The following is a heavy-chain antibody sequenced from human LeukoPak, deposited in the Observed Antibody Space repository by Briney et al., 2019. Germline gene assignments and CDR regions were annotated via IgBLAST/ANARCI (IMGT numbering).Heavy chain of an antibody. CDR1: GYSFISYW. Sequence: GESLKISCKASGYSFISYWIGWVRQMPGKGLEWMGIIYPGDSDTRYSPSFQGQVTISADKSISTAYLQWSSLKASDTAMYYCARRDSSGWYGKENAFDIWGQGTMVTVSS. CDR3: ARRDSSGWYGKENAFDI. CDR2: IYPGDSDT. J-gene: IGHJ3*02. D-gene: IGHD6-19*01. V-gene: IGHV5-51*01.